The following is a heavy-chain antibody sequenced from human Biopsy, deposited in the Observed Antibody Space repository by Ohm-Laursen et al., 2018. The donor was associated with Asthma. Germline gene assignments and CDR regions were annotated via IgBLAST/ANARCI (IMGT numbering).Heavy chain of an antibody. Sequence: TLSLTCTVSGDSIRRDYWSWIRQPPGRGLEWVGYIYYSGSTNYNPSLKSRITISVDASKNQFSLKLNSVTAADTAIYYCAAYSSGGFDYWGQGSLVTVSS. J-gene: IGHJ4*02. CDR3: AAYSSGGFDY. V-gene: IGHV4-59*03. CDR2: IYYSGST. CDR1: GDSIRRDY. D-gene: IGHD2-21*01.